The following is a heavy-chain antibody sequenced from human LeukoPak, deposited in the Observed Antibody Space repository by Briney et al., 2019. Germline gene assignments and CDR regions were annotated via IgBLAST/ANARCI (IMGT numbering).Heavy chain of an antibody. J-gene: IGHJ4*02. CDR2: VRGSGSNT. D-gene: IGHD3-10*01. CDR3: AKDRWKTVARGIDY. V-gene: IGHV3-23*01. Sequence: GGSLRLSCAASGFTFSSYWMHWVRQVPGKGLEWVSAVRGSGSNTYYADSVKGRFTISRDNSKNTLYLQMNSLKAEDTAVYYCAKDRWKTVARGIDYWGQGTLVTVPS. CDR1: GFTFSSYW.